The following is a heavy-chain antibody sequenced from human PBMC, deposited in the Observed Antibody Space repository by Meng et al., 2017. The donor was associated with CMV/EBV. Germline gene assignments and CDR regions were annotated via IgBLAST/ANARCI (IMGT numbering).Heavy chain of an antibody. CDR3: AKDGPQPVAYDFWSGYSYYFDY. Sequence: GMHWVRQTTGKELEWVAVIWYDGSNKYYADSVKGRFTISRDNSKNTLYLQMNSLRAEDTAVYYCAKDGPQPVAYDFWSGYSYYFDYWGQGTLVTVSS. J-gene: IGHJ4*02. CDR2: IWYDGSNK. CDR1: G. V-gene: IGHV3-33*06. D-gene: IGHD3-3*01.